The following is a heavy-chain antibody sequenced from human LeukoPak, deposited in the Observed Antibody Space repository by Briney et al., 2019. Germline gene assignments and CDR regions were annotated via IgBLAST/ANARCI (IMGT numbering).Heavy chain of an antibody. J-gene: IGHJ4*02. CDR2: ILDDGNNK. CDR3: ARDLLAGRGGDY. V-gene: IGHV3-30*04. Sequence: GGSLRLSCAASGFTFSSYPMQWVRQAPGEGLEWLAVILDDGNNKYYADSVKGRFTISRDNFKNTLYLQMNSLKTEDTAVYYCARDLLAGRGGDYWGQGTLVTVSS. D-gene: IGHD6-19*01. CDR1: GFTFSSYP.